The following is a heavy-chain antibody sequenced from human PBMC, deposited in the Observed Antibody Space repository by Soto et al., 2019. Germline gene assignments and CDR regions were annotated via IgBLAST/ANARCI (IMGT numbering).Heavy chain of an antibody. CDR3: AKDGLDDRSISFLGY. Sequence: PGGSLRLSCASSVFTFSSYGMRWVRQAPGKGLEWVAVISYDGSNKYYADSVKGRFTISRDNSKNTLYLQMNSLRAEDTAVYYCAKDGLDDRSISFLGYWGQGTMVTVSS. V-gene: IGHV3-30*18. J-gene: IGHJ4*02. D-gene: IGHD3-22*01. CDR2: ISYDGSNK. CDR1: VFTFSSYG.